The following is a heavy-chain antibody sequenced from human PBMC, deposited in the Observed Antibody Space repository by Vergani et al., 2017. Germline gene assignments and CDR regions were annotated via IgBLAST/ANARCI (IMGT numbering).Heavy chain of an antibody. D-gene: IGHD3-16*01. V-gene: IGHV4-4*02. Sequence: QVQLQQWGPGLVTPSGTLSLTCAVYGGSISSDNWWNGVRQDPGKGLQWIGEIHRSRSTNYNPSLRRRVTISLDKSKNQLSLKLTAVTAADTAVYFCASGPRLGGDFVDSWGQGTLVTVSS. CDR1: GGSISSDNW. J-gene: IGHJ4*02. CDR2: IHRSRST. CDR3: ASGPRLGGDFVDS.